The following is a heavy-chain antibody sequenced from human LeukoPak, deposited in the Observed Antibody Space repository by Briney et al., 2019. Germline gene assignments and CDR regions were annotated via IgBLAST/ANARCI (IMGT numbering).Heavy chain of an antibody. CDR3: ARDYWWDYDY. J-gene: IGHJ4*02. D-gene: IGHD1-7*01. V-gene: IGHV3-30-3*01. Sequence: GGSLRLSCAASGFTFSDYAMHWVRQAPGKGLEWVAVISKDGSDKYYPGSVRGRFTISRDNSKNTIYLQMDSLRAEDTAIYYCARDYWWDYDYWGQGTLVTVSS. CDR2: ISKDGSDK. CDR1: GFTFSDYA.